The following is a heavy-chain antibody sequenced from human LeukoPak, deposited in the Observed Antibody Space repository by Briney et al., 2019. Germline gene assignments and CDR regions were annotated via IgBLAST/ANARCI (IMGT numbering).Heavy chain of an antibody. J-gene: IGHJ3*02. Sequence: SETLSLTCTVSGGSISSHYWSWIRQPPGRGLEWIGYIYYSGSTNYNPSLKSRVTISVDTSKNQFSLKLSSVTAADTAVYYCARERVNLLYAFDIWGQGTMVTVSS. CDR3: ARERVNLLYAFDI. CDR2: IYYSGST. CDR1: GGSISSHY. V-gene: IGHV4-59*11. D-gene: IGHD3-16*01.